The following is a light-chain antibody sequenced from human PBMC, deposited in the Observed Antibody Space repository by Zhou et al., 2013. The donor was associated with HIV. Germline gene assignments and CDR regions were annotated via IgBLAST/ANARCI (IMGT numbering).Light chain of an antibody. CDR1: QSISSY. V-gene: IGKV1-33*01. Sequence: DIQMTQSPSSLSASVGDRVTITCRASQSISSYLNWYQQKPGKAPKLLIYDASHLETGVPSRFSGSGSGTHFTFTIRSLQPEDIGTFFCHQHDTLPPTFGGGTRVEI. CDR2: DAS. J-gene: IGKJ4*01. CDR3: HQHDTLPPT.